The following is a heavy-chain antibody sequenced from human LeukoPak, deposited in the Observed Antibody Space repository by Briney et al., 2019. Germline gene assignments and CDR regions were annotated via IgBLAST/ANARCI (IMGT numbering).Heavy chain of an antibody. CDR3: TRGFFGSGSSSFDY. V-gene: IGHV3-20*04. J-gene: IGHJ4*02. D-gene: IGHD3-10*01. CDR1: GFTFDDYG. Sequence: GSLGLSCAASGFTFDDYGMSWVRQAPGKGLEWVSGLNWNGGITGYADSVKGRFTISRDNAKNSLYLQMNSLRAEDTALYYCTRGFFGSGSSSFDYWGQGTLVTVSS. CDR2: LNWNGGIT.